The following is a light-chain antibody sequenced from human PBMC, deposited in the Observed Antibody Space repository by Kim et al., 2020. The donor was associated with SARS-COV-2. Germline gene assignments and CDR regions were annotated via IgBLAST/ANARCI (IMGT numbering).Light chain of an antibody. CDR2: GKN. J-gene: IGLJ3*02. V-gene: IGLV3-19*01. CDR1: RTIY. Sequence: RTIYASGSRQKPGQAPVLVIYGKNNRPSGIPARFSGSPSVNTASLTIPGAQAEEEADYYCNCRDSNHWVFGGGTQLTVL. CDR3: NCRDSNHWV.